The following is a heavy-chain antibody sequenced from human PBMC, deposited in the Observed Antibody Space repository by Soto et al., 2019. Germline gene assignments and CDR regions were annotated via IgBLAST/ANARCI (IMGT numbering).Heavy chain of an antibody. Sequence: GGSLRLSCAASGFTFSDYYMSWIRQAPGKGLEWVSYISSSSSYTNYADSVKGRFTISRDNAKNSLYLQMNSLRAEDTAVYYCARVRDTNYYYGMDVWGQGTTFTVS. V-gene: IGHV3-11*06. CDR2: ISSSSSYT. J-gene: IGHJ6*02. D-gene: IGHD1-26*01. CDR1: GFTFSDYY. CDR3: ARVRDTNYYYGMDV.